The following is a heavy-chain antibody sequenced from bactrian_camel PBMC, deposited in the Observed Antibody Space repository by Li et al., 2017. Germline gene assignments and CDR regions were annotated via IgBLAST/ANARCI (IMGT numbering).Heavy chain of an antibody. CDR1: GYPYTSIC. V-gene: IGHV3S25*01. J-gene: IGHJ4*01. CDR3: AALEADVVSCGLAEYGGVWPTGIGY. Sequence: QLVESGGGSVQAGGSLRLSCAASGYPYTSICMGYFRQAPGKEREGVAAIYTREGKTYYADSVKGRFTISRDSAENSVYLQMNNLKPDDTAVYYCAALEADVVSCGLAEYGGVWPTGIGYWGRGTQVTVS. CDR2: IYTREGKT. D-gene: IGHD6*01.